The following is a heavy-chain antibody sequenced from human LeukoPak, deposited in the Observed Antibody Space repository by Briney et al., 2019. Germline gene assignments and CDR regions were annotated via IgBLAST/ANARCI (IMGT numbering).Heavy chain of an antibody. D-gene: IGHD6-13*01. CDR3: AREFLSSWSGIAY. V-gene: IGHV1-2*02. Sequence: ASVNVSCKASGYTFTGYYMHWVRQAPGQGLEWMGWINPNIGRTNYAQKFQGRVTMTRDTSISTAYMELSRLRSDDTAVYYCAREFLSSWSGIAYWGQGTLVTVSS. CDR1: GYTFTGYY. CDR2: INPNIGRT. J-gene: IGHJ4*02.